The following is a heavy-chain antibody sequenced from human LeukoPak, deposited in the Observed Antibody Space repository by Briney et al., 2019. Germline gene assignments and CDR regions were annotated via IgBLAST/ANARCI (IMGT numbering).Heavy chain of an antibody. D-gene: IGHD2-2*01. Sequence: ASVKVSCKASGYTFTGYYMHWVRQAPGQGLEWMGWINPNSGGTNYAQKFQGRVTMTRDTSISTAYMELSRLRSDDTAVYYCARDYCSSTSCYLGGVSYYMDVWGKGTTVTVSS. CDR2: INPNSGGT. CDR1: GYTFTGYY. J-gene: IGHJ6*03. CDR3: ARDYCSSTSCYLGGVSYYMDV. V-gene: IGHV1-2*02.